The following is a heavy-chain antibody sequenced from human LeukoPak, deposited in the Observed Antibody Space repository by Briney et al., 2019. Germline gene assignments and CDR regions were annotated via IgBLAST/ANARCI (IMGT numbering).Heavy chain of an antibody. CDR2: ISWNSGSI. V-gene: IGHV3-9*01. Sequence: PGGSLRLSCAASGFTFDDYAMLWVRQAPGKGLEGVSGISWNSGSIGYADSVKGRFTISRDNAKNSLYLQMNSLRAEDTALYYCAKARRQWLASDAFDIWGQGKMVTVSS. CDR3: AKARRQWLASDAFDI. CDR1: GFTFDDYA. D-gene: IGHD6-19*01. J-gene: IGHJ3*02.